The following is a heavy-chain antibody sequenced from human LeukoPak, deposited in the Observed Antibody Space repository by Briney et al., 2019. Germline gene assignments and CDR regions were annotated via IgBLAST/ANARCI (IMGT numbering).Heavy chain of an antibody. CDR2: MNPNSGNT. CDR1: GYTFTSYD. V-gene: IGHV1-8*01. CDR3: ARGASRRLLRRWDY. J-gene: IGHJ4*02. D-gene: IGHD3-22*01. Sequence: GASVKVSCTASGYTFTSYDINWVRQATGQGLEWMGWMNPNSGNTGYAQKFQGRVTMTRNTSISTAYMELSSLRSEDTAVYYCARGASRRLLRRWDYWGQGTLVTVSS.